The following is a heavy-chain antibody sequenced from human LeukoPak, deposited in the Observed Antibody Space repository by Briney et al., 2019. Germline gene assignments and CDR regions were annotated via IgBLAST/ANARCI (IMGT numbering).Heavy chain of an antibody. V-gene: IGHV3-11*01. D-gene: IGHD1-26*01. CDR3: ARRRSYVNYYYGMDA. J-gene: IGHJ6*02. Sequence: GGSLRLSCAASGFTFSDYYMSWIRQAPGKGLEWVSYISSSGSTIYYADSVKGRFTISRDNAKNSLYLQMNSLRAEDTAVYYCARRRSYVNYYYGMDAWGQGTTVTVSS. CDR2: ISSSGSTI. CDR1: GFTFSDYY.